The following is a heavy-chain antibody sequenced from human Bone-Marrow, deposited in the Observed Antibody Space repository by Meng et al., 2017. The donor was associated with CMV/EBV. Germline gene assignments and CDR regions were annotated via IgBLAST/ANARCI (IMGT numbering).Heavy chain of an antibody. D-gene: IGHD3-10*01. V-gene: IGHV1-69*05. J-gene: IGHJ6*02. CDR2: LIHSFGTV. CDR1: GDTFNRYA. Sequence: SVKVSCKASGDTFNRYAFSWVRQAPGQRLEWMGGLIHSFGTVNFAQGFEGRLTITTDKSTSTVYMDLSSLKSEDTAVYYCARGGFGGSGVTYYYYYEMDVWGQGTTVTVSS. CDR3: ARGGFGGSGVTYYYYYEMDV.